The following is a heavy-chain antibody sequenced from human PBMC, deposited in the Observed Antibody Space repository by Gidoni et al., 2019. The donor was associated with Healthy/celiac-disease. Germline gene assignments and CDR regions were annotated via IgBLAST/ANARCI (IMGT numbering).Heavy chain of an antibody. CDR1: GGSISSGDYY. CDR3: ARGSGSYFMGFDY. Sequence: QVQLQESGPGLVQPSQTLSLTCTVSGGSISSGDYYWSWIRQPPGKGLEWIGYIYYSGSTYYNPSLKSRVTISVDTSKNQFSLKLSSVTAADTAVYYCARGSGSYFMGFDYWGQGTLVTVSS. V-gene: IGHV4-30-4*01. D-gene: IGHD3-10*01. CDR2: IYYSGST. J-gene: IGHJ4*02.